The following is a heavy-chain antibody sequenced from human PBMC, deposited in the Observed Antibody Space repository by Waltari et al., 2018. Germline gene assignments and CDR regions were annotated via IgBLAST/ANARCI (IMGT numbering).Heavy chain of an antibody. J-gene: IGHJ5*02. D-gene: IGHD2-15*01. V-gene: IGHV1-24*01. CDR3: TRDRVGYCSGGTCYSRWVDP. CDR1: GYSLTESA. CDR2: FDPEYGEA. Sequence: QVQLVQSGAEVKKPGASVKVSCRVSGYSLTESALHWVRTAPGKGLEWLGAFDPEYGEAGYAQEFQGRVTMTEDTSKDTAYMELSSLTYEDTAVYYCTRDRVGYCSGGTCYSRWVDPWGQGTLVTVSS.